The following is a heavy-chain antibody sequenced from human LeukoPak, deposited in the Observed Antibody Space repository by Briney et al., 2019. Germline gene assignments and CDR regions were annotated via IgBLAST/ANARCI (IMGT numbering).Heavy chain of an antibody. J-gene: IGHJ4*02. CDR2: ISGSGGST. CDR3: ARDFFENSGY. CDR1: GFSFSTYA. D-gene: IGHD3-9*01. V-gene: IGHV3-23*01. Sequence: GGSVRLSCAASGFSFSTYAMSWVRQDPGKGLEWVSAISGSGGSTYFADSVKGRFTISRDNSKNTLFHQMNSLRDENTAMYYCARDFFENSGYWGQGTLVTVSS.